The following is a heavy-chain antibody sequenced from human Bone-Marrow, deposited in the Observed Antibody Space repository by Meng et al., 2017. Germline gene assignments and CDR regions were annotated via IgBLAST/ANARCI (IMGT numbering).Heavy chain of an antibody. V-gene: IGHV1-3*01. CDR3: ARVTDFWSGYYTGNYYYGMDV. D-gene: IGHD3-3*01. Sequence: ASVKASCKASGYTFTSYAMHWVRQAPGQRLEWMGWINAGNGNTKYSQKFQGRVTITRDTSASTAYMELSSLRSEDTAVYYCARVTDFWSGYYTGNYYYGMDVWGQGTTVTVSS. CDR1: GYTFTSYA. J-gene: IGHJ6*02. CDR2: INAGNGNT.